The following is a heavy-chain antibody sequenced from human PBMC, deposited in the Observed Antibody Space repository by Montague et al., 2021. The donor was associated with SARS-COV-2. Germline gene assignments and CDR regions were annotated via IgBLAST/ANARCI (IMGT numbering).Heavy chain of an antibody. CDR3: ARSRGNLQWPFYYYYGMDV. Sequence: SETLSLTCAVSGGSISSSNWWSWVRQPPGKGLEWIGEIYRSGSTNYNPSLKSRVTISVDKSKNQFSLKLSAVTAADTAVYYCARSRGNLQWPFYYYYGMDVWGQGTTVTVSS. CDR1: GGSISSSNW. V-gene: IGHV4-4*02. J-gene: IGHJ6*02. D-gene: IGHD6-19*01. CDR2: IYRSGST.